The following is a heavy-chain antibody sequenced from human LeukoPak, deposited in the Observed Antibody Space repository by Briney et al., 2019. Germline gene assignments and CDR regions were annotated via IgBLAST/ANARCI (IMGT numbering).Heavy chain of an antibody. CDR2: IYYSGST. V-gene: IGHV4-59*01. D-gene: IGHD4-23*01. CDR1: GGSISSYY. CDR3: ARRDDDYGGRYGMDV. J-gene: IGHJ6*02. Sequence: SETLSLTCTVSGGSISSYYQSWIRQPPGKGLEWIGYIYYSGSTNYNPSLKSRVTISVDTSKNQFSLKLSSVTAADTAVYYCARRDDDYGGRYGMDVWGQGTTVTVSS.